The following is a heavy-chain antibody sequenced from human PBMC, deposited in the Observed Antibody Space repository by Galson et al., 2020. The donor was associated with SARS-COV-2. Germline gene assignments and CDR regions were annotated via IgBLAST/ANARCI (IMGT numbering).Heavy chain of an antibody. CDR3: ARDSTFGGYSYGPYYFDY. D-gene: IGHD5-18*01. CDR2: IKQDGSEK. CDR1: GFTFSSYW. J-gene: IGHJ4*02. V-gene: IGHV3-7*01. Sequence: GGSLRLSCAASGFTFSSYWMSWVRQAPGKGLEWVANIKQDGSEKYYVDSVKGRFTISRDNAKNSLYLQMNSLRAEDTAVYYCARDSTFGGYSYGPYYFDYWGQGTLVTVSS.